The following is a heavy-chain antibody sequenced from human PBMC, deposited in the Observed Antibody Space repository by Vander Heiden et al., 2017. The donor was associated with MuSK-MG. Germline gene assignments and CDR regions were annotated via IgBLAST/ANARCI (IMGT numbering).Heavy chain of an antibody. J-gene: IGHJ5*02. CDR1: GGSISSSRYY. Sequence: QLQLQESGPGLVKPSETLSLTCTVPGGSISSSRYYWGRIRQPPGKGLEWIGSIYYSGSTYYNPSLKSRVTISVDTSKNQFSLKLSSVTTADTAVYYCARHFAFGATYRWFDPWGQGTLVTVSS. V-gene: IGHV4-39*01. D-gene: IGHD3-16*02. CDR2: IYYSGST. CDR3: ARHFAFGATYRWFDP.